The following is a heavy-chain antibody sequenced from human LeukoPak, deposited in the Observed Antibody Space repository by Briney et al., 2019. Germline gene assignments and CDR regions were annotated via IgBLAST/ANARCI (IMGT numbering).Heavy chain of an antibody. CDR2: ISRDSGAT. V-gene: IGHV3-48*01. CDR1: GFTFSSYS. D-gene: IGHD2-21*01. Sequence: GGSLRLSCAASGFTFSSYSMNWVRQAPGKGLEWVSYISRDSGATYYADPVRGRFTISRDNAKNSLSLRMSSLRPEDTAIYFCARDHVWAFDIWGQGTMVTVSS. J-gene: IGHJ3*02. CDR3: ARDHVWAFDI.